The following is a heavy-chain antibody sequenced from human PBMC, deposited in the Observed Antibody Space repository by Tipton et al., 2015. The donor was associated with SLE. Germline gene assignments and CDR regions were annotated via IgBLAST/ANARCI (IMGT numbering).Heavy chain of an antibody. Sequence: TLSLTCTVSGDSISGHYRSWIRQPPGKGLERIGYIYDSGSTNYNPSLKSRLTISVDTSKNQFSLNLSSVTAADTAVYYCARDTRDWFLSESWGQGALVTVSS. J-gene: IGHJ4*02. CDR1: GDSISGHY. V-gene: IGHV4-59*11. D-gene: IGHD3-9*01. CDR2: IYDSGST. CDR3: ARDTRDWFLSES.